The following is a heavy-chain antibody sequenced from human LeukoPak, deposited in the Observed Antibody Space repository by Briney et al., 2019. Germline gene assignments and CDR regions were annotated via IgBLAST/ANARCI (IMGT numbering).Heavy chain of an antibody. D-gene: IGHD1-1*01. J-gene: IGHJ6*03. V-gene: IGHV4-4*07. Sequence: SETLSLTCTVSGGSFSTYYWSWIRQPAGKGLEWIGHIYTSGTTNYNPSLKSRVTMSIDTSKNQFSLKVRSVTTADTAVYYCARAVQLERPPPLIDYYYMDVWGKGTTVTVSS. CDR3: ARAVQLERPPPLIDYYYMDV. CDR2: IYTSGTT. CDR1: GGSFSTYY.